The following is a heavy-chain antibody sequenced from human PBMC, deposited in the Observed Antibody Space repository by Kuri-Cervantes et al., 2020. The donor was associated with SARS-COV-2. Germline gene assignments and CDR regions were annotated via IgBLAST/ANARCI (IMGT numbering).Heavy chain of an antibody. Sequence: LKVSCTASGFTFSGCAMHWVLLAPGKGLEWMAVISHDGINKYYAESVKGRFNISRDNFKNTVYLRMTSLGPDDTAVYYCARDRGGVQDIWGQGSLVTVSS. J-gene: IGHJ4*02. D-gene: IGHD3-10*01. CDR1: GFTFSGCA. CDR2: ISHDGINK. CDR3: ARDRGGVQDI. V-gene: IGHV3-30-3*01.